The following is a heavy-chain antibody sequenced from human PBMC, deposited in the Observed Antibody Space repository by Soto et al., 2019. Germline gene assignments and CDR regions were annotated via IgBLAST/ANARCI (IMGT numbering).Heavy chain of an antibody. J-gene: IGHJ3*02. V-gene: IGHV3-33*01. Sequence: QVQLVESGGGVVQPGRSLRLSCAASGFTFSSYGMHWVRQAPGKGLEWVAVIWYDGSNKYYADTVKGRFTISRDNSKNTLYLQMNSLRAEDTAVYYCARDQSSGYCYGYGAFDIWGQGTMVTVSS. D-gene: IGHD5-18*01. CDR2: IWYDGSNK. CDR3: ARDQSSGYCYGYGAFDI. CDR1: GFTFSSYG.